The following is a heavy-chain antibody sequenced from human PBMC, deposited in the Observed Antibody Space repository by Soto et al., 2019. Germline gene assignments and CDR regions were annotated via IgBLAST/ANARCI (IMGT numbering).Heavy chain of an antibody. CDR3: ARLQGYSYGSDIDQDF. Sequence: VQLVESGGGVVQPGESLRLSCVVSGLTFSNYAMHWVRQAPGKGLEWVAVILFDGSKEYYADSVKGRFTISRDNSNNTLFLQMSSMRREDTALYYCARLQGYSYGSDIDQDFWGQGTPVTVSS. J-gene: IGHJ4*02. CDR1: GLTFSNYA. D-gene: IGHD5-18*01. CDR2: ILFDGSKE. V-gene: IGHV3-30*04.